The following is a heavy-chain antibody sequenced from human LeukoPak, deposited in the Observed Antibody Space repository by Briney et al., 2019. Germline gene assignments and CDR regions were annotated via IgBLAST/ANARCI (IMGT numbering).Heavy chain of an antibody. J-gene: IGHJ4*02. CDR2: INFQGARF. CDR3: VKDAGIAARPWYFDS. V-gene: IGHV3-9*01. D-gene: IGHD6-6*01. CDR1: GFTFDDYG. Sequence: GGSLRLSCAASGFTFDDYGLHWVRQVPGKGLEWVSGINFQGARFDADSVKGRFTISRDNAKNLLYLLMDSLRPEDSALYYCVKDAGIAARPWYFDSWGQGTQVIVSS.